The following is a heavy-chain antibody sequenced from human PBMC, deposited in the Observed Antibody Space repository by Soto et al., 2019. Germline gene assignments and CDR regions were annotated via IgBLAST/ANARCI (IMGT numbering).Heavy chain of an antibody. CDR1: GYTFTSYD. CDR3: ARLPFYSGGWSPDDAFDI. D-gene: IGHD6-19*01. V-gene: IGHV1-8*01. Sequence: ASVKVSCKASGYTFTSYDINWVRQATGQGLEWMGWMNPNSGNTGYAQKFQGRVTVTRNTSISTAYMELSSLRSEDTAVYYCARLPFYSGGWSPDDAFDIWGQGTMVTVSS. CDR2: MNPNSGNT. J-gene: IGHJ3*02.